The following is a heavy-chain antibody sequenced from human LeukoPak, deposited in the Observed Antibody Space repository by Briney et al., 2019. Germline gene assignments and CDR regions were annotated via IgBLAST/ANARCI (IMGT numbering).Heavy chain of an antibody. D-gene: IGHD6-19*01. J-gene: IGHJ4*02. CDR3: ARDPSTASAWIYLDL. Sequence: VAHINQDGSARYSVDSVKGRFTISGDNTKNSLYLQMNNLRVDDTAIYYCARDPSTASAWIYLDLWGQGTLVTVSS. V-gene: IGHV3-7*01. CDR2: INQDGSAR.